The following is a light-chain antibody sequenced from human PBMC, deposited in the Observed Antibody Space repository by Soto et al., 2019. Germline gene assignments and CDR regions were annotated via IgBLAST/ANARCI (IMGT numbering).Light chain of an antibody. J-gene: IGKJ5*01. Sequence: DIVMTQSPDSLAVSLGERATINCKSSQSVLYSSNNKNYLAWYQQKPGQPPKLLIYWASTRESGVPDRFSGSGSATDFTLTISSLQAEDVEVYYCQQYYSTPPTLGQGTRLEIK. CDR3: QQYYSTPPT. CDR2: WAS. V-gene: IGKV4-1*01. CDR1: QSVLYSSNNKNY.